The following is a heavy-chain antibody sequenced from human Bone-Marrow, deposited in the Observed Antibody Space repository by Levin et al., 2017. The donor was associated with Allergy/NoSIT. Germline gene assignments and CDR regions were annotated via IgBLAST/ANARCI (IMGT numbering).Heavy chain of an antibody. CDR1: GYTFTSYN. CDR3: ARGDCYSGSCYGPDWSDP. J-gene: IGHJ5*02. D-gene: IGHD2-15*01. CDR2: INPNSGNT. V-gene: IGHV1-8*01. Sequence: RTGGSLRLSCKTSGYTFTSYNVYWVRQATGQGLEWMGYINPNSGNTAYARKFQGRVTMTRNSSITTAYMELSSLRSEDTAMYYCARGDCYSGSCYGPDWSDPWGQGTQVTVSS.